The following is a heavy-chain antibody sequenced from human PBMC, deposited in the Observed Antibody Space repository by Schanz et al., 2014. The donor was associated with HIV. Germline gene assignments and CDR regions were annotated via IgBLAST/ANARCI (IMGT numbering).Heavy chain of an antibody. CDR2: ISWNSGSV. CDR3: AKDYPDHGLSY. Sequence: EVQLLESGGGLVQPGESLRLSCAVSGFRFSSHAMTWVRQAPGKGLEWVSGISWNSGSVAYADSVKGRFTISRDNAKNSLYLQMNSLRAEDTAFYYCAKDYPDHGLSYWGQGTLVTVSS. V-gene: IGHV3-9*01. J-gene: IGHJ4*02. CDR1: GFRFSSHA.